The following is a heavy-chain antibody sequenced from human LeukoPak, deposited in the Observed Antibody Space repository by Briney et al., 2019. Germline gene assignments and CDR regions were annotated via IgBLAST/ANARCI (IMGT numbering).Heavy chain of an antibody. CDR2: ISYDGSNK. CDR1: GFTFSSYA. Sequence: PGGSLRLSCAASGFTFSSYAMHWVRQAPGKGLEWVAVISYDGSNKYYADSVKGRFTISRDNSKNTLYLQMNGLRAEDTAVYYCAGRAVAGFDYWGQGTLVTVSS. V-gene: IGHV3-30*04. CDR3: AGRAVAGFDY. J-gene: IGHJ4*02. D-gene: IGHD6-19*01.